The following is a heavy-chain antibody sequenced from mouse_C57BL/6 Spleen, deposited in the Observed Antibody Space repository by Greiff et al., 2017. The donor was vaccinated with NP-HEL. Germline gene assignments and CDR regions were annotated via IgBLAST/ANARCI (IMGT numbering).Heavy chain of an antibody. CDR3: ARWGDYDLFAY. CDR2: IYPSDGET. V-gene: IGHV1-61*01. CDR1: GYTFTSYW. D-gene: IGHD2-4*01. J-gene: IGHJ3*01. Sequence: QVQLQQPGAELVRPGSSVKLSCKASGYTFTSYWMDWGKQRPGQGLEWIGNIYPSDGETHNNQKFKDKATLTVDKASSTAYMQLSSLTSEDSAVYYCARWGDYDLFAYWGQGTLVTVSA.